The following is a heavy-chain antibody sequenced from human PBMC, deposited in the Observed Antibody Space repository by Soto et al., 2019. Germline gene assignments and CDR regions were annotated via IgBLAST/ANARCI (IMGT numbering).Heavy chain of an antibody. V-gene: IGHV3-11*06. Sequence: GGSLRLSCAGSGFTFGDSYMSWIRQAPGKGLEWLSYISPGSRYPAYADSVKGRFTISRDNAKRSLYLQMMSLTAEDTAIYYCGRGGGGGLFDPWGPGTMVTVSS. CDR1: GFTFGDSY. J-gene: IGHJ5*02. CDR2: ISPGSRYP. CDR3: GRGGGGGLFDP. D-gene: IGHD2-15*01.